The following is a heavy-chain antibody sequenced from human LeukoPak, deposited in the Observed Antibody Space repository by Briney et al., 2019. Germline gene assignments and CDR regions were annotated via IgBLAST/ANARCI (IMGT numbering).Heavy chain of an antibody. CDR1: GFSFTNYW. J-gene: IGHJ4*02. CDR2: IKQDGSEK. CDR3: ARDRPTGDFDY. D-gene: IGHD7-27*01. Sequence: PGGSLRLSCAASGFSFTNYWMSWVRQAPGKGLEWVANIKQDGSEKNYVDSVKGRFTISRGNAQNSPYLQMNSLRAEDTAVFYCARDRPTGDFDYWGQGTLVTVSS. V-gene: IGHV3-7*01.